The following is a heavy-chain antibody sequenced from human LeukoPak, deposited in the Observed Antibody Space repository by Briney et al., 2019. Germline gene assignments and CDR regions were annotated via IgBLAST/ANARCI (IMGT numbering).Heavy chain of an antibody. CDR2: INPNSGGT. D-gene: IGHD6-13*01. Sequence: ASVKVSCKASGYNFKGYYIYWVRQAPGQGLEWMGWINPNSGGTNYAQKFQGRVTFTRDTSTSTAYMELSRLRSDDTAVYYCARVSIAAAGGSWGQGTLVTVSS. CDR1: GYNFKGYY. V-gene: IGHV1-2*02. J-gene: IGHJ5*02. CDR3: ARVSIAAAGGS.